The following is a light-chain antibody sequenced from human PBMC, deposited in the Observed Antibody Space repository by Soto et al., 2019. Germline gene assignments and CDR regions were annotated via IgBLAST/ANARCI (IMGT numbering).Light chain of an antibody. V-gene: IGKV3-15*01. CDR3: QQYKNWPL. Sequence: MMMAQFPATLSLSPWERVALPCRTSHSVNSHVAWYQQKPGQAPRLLLYGASTRATGIPVRFSGSGFGTEFTLTISSLQSEDFAVYYCQQYKNWPLFGQGTRLEI. J-gene: IGKJ5*01. CDR1: HSVNSH. CDR2: GAS.